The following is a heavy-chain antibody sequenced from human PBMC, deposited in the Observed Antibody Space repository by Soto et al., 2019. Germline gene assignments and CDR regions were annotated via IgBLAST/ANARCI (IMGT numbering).Heavy chain of an antibody. J-gene: IGHJ6*02. CDR2: IYYGGST. CDR1: GVSIYNYY. Sequence: PSETLSLTCTVSGVSIYNYYWSWIRQPPGKGLEWIGYIYYGGSTNFNPSLKSRLTMSVDTSKNQFSLTLSSVTAADTAVYYCARERIAAVWGQGTTVTVSS. V-gene: IGHV4-59*01. D-gene: IGHD6-25*01. CDR3: ARERIAAV.